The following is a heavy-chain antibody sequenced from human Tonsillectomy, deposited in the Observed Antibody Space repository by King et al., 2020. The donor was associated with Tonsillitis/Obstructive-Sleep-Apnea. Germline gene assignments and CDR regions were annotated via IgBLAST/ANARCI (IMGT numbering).Heavy chain of an antibody. J-gene: IGHJ4*02. CDR3: ARDKGSGYYYSIDY. CDR1: GGSISSYY. V-gene: IGHV4-59*01. CDR2: IYYSGST. Sequence: QLQESGPGLVKPSETLSLTCTVSGGSISSYYWSWIRQPPGKGLEWIGYIYYSGSTNYNPSLKRRVTISGDTSKNQFSLKLSSVTAADTAVYYCARDKGSGYYYSIDYWGQGPLVTVSS. D-gene: IGHD3-22*01.